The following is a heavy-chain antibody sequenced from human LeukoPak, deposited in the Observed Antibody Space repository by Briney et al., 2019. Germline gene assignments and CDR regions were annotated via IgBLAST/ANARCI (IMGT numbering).Heavy chain of an antibody. J-gene: IGHJ6*03. CDR3: ARDRQTYYNFWRQNKTHYYYYYMDV. Sequence: PSQTLSLTCTVSGGSISSGGYYWSWIRQPPGKGLEWIGYIYHSGSTYYNPSLKSRVTISVDRSKNQFSLKLSSVTAADTAVYYCARDRQTYYNFWRQNKTHYYYYYMDVWGKGTTVTVSS. CDR2: IYHSGST. V-gene: IGHV4-30-2*01. D-gene: IGHD3-3*01. CDR1: GGSISSGGYY.